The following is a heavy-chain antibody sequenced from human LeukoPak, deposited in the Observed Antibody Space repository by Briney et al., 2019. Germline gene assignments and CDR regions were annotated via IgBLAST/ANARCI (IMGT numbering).Heavy chain of an antibody. CDR2: ISSSSSYI. D-gene: IGHD3-22*01. J-gene: IGHJ4*02. Sequence: GGSLRLSCAASGFTFSSYSMKWVRQAPGKGLEWVSSISSSSSYIYYADSVKGRFTISRDNDKNSLYLQMNSLRAEDTAVYYCARDYYYDSSGYYLYYFDYWGQGTLVTVSS. CDR3: ARDYYYDSSGYYLYYFDY. CDR1: GFTFSSYS. V-gene: IGHV3-21*01.